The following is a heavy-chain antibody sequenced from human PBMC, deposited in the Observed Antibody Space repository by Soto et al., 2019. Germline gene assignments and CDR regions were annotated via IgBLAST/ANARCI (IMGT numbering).Heavy chain of an antibody. Sequence: SVKVSCKASGGTFSSYAISWVRQAPGQGLEWMGGIIPIFGTANYAQKFQGRVTITADESTSTAYMELSSLRSEDTAVYYCATSGGDFWSGYYPLLDYYGMDVWG. CDR3: ATSGGDFWSGYYPLLDYYGMDV. J-gene: IGHJ6*02. V-gene: IGHV1-69*13. CDR1: GGTFSSYA. D-gene: IGHD3-3*01. CDR2: IIPIFGTA.